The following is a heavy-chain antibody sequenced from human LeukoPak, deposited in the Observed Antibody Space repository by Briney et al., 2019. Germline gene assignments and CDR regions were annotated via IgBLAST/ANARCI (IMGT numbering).Heavy chain of an antibody. J-gene: IGHJ5*02. Sequence: PSETLSLTCTVSGGSISSYFWGWTRQPPGKGLEWIGSLYHSGSTYYNPSLKSRVTISVDTSKNQFSLKLNSVTAADTAVYYCARDPHYYGSGGYKAAWGQGTLVTVSS. CDR1: GGSISSYF. D-gene: IGHD3-10*01. V-gene: IGHV4-38-2*02. CDR3: ARDPHYYGSGGYKAA. CDR2: LYHSGST.